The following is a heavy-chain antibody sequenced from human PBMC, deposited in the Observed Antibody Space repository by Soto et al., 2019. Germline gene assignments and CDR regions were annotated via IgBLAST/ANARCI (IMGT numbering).Heavy chain of an antibody. CDR3: VRDGTGAAALDI. CDR2: IYYDGSDT. Sequence: PGGSLRLSCAASGFSFSGYWMYWVRQAPGKGLVWVSRIYYDGSDTTYADSVKGRFTISRDNAKNTLYLQMNGLRAEDTAVYYCVRDGTGAAALDIWGQGTMVTVSS. D-gene: IGHD6-13*01. CDR1: GFSFSGYW. V-gene: IGHV3-74*01. J-gene: IGHJ3*02.